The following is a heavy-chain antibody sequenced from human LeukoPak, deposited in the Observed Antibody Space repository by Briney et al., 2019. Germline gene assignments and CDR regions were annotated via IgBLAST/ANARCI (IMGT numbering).Heavy chain of an antibody. J-gene: IGHJ3*02. D-gene: IGHD6-13*01. Sequence: GGSLRLSCAASGFTFSSYAMSWVRQAPGKVLEWVAAISGSGGSTYYAHSVKGRFTISRDNSKTTLYQQMNRLRAEATAVYYCTRARSSWYDPDAFDIWGQGTMVTVSS. CDR1: GFTFSSYA. CDR2: ISGSGGST. V-gene: IGHV3-23*01. CDR3: TRARSSWYDPDAFDI.